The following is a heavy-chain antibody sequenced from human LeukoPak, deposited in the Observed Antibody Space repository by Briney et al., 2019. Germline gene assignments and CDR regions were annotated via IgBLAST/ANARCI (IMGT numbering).Heavy chain of an antibody. CDR1: CFTFSRYW. CDR2: IKSDGNT. V-gene: IGHV3-74*01. CDR3: ARAPSEIGGYYPEYFRH. J-gene: IGHJ1*01. D-gene: IGHD3-22*01. Sequence: GGSLRLSCAAACFTFSRYWIHWVRQARGKGLVWVSRIKSDGNTNYADSVKGRFTISRDNAKNTVSLQMNSLRAEDTGVYYCARAPSEIGGYYPEYFRHWGQGTLVTVSS.